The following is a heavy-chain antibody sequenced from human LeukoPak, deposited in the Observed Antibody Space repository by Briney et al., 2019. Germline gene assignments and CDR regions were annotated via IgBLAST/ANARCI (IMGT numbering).Heavy chain of an antibody. D-gene: IGHD1-26*01. CDR1: GFTFSSYG. J-gene: IGHJ6*03. CDR2: IRCDGSNK. V-gene: IGHV3-30*02. CDR3: AKDLFNSVGATYMDV. Sequence: GGSLRLSCAASGFTFSSYGMHWVRQAPGKGLEWVAFIRCDGSNKYYADSVKGRFTISRDNSKNTLYLQMNSLRAEDTAVYYCAKDLFNSVGATYMDVWGKGTTVTVSS.